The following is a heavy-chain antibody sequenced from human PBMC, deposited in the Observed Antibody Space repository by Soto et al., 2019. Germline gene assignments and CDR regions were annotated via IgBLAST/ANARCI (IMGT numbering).Heavy chain of an antibody. J-gene: IGHJ5*02. Sequence: GGSLRLSCAASGFTFSSYAMSWVCQAPGKGLEWVSAISGSGGSTYYADSVKGRFTISRDNSKNTLYLQMNSLRAEDTAVYYCAKDPPYYYDSSGYFGHWGQGTLVTVSS. CDR3: AKDPPYYYDSSGYFGH. D-gene: IGHD3-22*01. V-gene: IGHV3-23*01. CDR1: GFTFSSYA. CDR2: ISGSGGST.